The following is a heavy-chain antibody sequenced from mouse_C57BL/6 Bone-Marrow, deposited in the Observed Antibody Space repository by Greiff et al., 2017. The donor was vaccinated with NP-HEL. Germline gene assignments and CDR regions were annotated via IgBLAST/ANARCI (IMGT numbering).Heavy chain of an antibody. CDR1: GYAFTNYL. J-gene: IGHJ2*01. CDR2: INPGSGGT. D-gene: IGHD4-1*02. CDR3: ARATGFDY. Sequence: VQLVESGAELVRPGPSVKVSCKASGYAFTNYLIEWVKQRPGQGLEWIGVINPGSGGTNYNEKFKGKATLTADKSSSTAYMQLSSLTSEDSAVYFCARATGFDYWGQGTTLTVSS. V-gene: IGHV1-54*01.